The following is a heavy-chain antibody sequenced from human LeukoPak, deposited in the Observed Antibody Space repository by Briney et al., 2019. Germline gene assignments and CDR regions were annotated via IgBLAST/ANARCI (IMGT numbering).Heavy chain of an antibody. D-gene: IGHD6-13*01. V-gene: IGHV1-18*01. CDR2: ISAYNGNT. CDR1: GYTFTSYG. J-gene: IGHJ4*02. Sequence: GASVKVSCKASGYTFTSYGISWVRQAPGQGLEWMGWISAYNGNTNYAQKLQGRVTMTTDTSTSTAYMELRSLRSDDTAVYYCARDRRPAYSSSWYYFDYWGQGTLVTVSS. CDR3: ARDRRPAYSSSWYYFDY.